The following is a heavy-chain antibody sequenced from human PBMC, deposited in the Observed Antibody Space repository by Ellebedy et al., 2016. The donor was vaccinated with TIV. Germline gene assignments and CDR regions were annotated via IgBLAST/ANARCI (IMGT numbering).Heavy chain of an antibody. J-gene: IGHJ4*02. CDR3: SRHTDYALDY. V-gene: IGHV3-9*01. Sequence: SLKISCAASGFTFDDYALHWVRQGPGKGLEWVSGISWNSGSIGYAESVKGRFSISRDNAKNSLYLQMNSLRAEDTAVYYCSRHTDYALDYWGQGALVTVSS. D-gene: IGHD4-17*01. CDR1: GFTFDDYA. CDR2: ISWNSGSI.